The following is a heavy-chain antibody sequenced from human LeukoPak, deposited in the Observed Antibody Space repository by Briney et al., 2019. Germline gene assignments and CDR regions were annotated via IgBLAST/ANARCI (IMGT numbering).Heavy chain of an antibody. J-gene: IGHJ6*03. Sequence: SETLSLTCTVSGGSISSYYWSWIRQPPGKGLEWIGYIYYSGSTNYNPSLKSRVTISVDTSKNQFSLKLSSVTAADTAVYYCARGLAGDRAYYYYYMDVWGKGTTVTVSS. V-gene: IGHV4-59*01. D-gene: IGHD7-27*01. CDR2: IYYSGST. CDR3: ARGLAGDRAYYYYYMDV. CDR1: GGSISSYY.